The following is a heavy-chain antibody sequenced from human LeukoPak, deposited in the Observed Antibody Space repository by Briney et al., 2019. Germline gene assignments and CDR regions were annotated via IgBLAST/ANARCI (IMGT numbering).Heavy chain of an antibody. CDR1: GGSISSGGYY. CDR3: ARADLYYYGSGSYLRY. V-gene: IGHV4-31*11. CDR2: IYYSGST. Sequence: SETLSLTCAVSGGSISSGGYYWSWIRQHPGKGLEWIGYIYYSGSTYYNPSLKSRVTISVDTSKNQFSLKLSSVTAADTAVYYCARADLYYYGSGSYLRYWGQGTLVTVSS. D-gene: IGHD3-10*01. J-gene: IGHJ4*02.